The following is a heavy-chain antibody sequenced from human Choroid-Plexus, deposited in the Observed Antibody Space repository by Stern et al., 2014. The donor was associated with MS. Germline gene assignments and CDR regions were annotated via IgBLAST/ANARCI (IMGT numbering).Heavy chain of an antibody. V-gene: IGHV3-30*18. CDR3: AKDRQYLTFFFDF. CDR1: GFSFSSFG. CDR2: ISYDGSK. Sequence: QVQLQESGGGVVQPGRPLRLSCAASGFSFSSFGMHWVRQAPGKGLEWVALISYDGSKDYADSVKGRFAISRDNSKNTLYLQMNSLRAEDTAVYYCAKDRQYLTFFFDFWGHGSLVTVSS. J-gene: IGHJ4*01. D-gene: IGHD2/OR15-2a*01.